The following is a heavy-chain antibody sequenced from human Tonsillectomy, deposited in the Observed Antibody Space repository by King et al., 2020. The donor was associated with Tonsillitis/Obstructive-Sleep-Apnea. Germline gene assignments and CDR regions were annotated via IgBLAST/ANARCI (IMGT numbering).Heavy chain of an antibody. Sequence: VQLVESGGGVVQPGRSLRLSCAASGFTFSRYAMHWVRQAPGKGLEWVAGISFDGSNKYYADSVKGRFTISRDNSKNTQYLQMNSLRGEDTAVYYCAKELEEVGQGLTTDWFDHWGQGNQVNVPS. CDR2: ISFDGSNK. CDR1: GFTFSRYA. D-gene: IGHD4-11*01. V-gene: IGHV3-30*18. J-gene: IGHJ5*02. CDR3: AKELEEVGQGLTTDWFDH.